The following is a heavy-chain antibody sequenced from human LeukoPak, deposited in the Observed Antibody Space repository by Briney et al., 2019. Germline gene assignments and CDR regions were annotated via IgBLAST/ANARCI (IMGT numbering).Heavy chain of an antibody. D-gene: IGHD3-10*02. J-gene: IGHJ6*04. CDR3: AELGITMIGGV. Sequence: ASVKVSCRASGYTFTGYYIHWVRQAPGQGLEWMGWIDPNSGDTNYAQKFQGRVTMTRDTSINTAYMELSRLRSDDTAVYYCAELGITMIGGVWGKGTTVTISS. CDR1: GYTFTGYY. CDR2: IDPNSGDT. V-gene: IGHV1-2*02.